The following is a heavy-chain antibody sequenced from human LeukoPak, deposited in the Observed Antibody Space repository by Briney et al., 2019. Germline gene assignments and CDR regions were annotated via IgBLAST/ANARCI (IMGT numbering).Heavy chain of an antibody. V-gene: IGHV1-2*02. J-gene: IGHJ6*02. Sequence: APVKVSCKASGYTFTGYYMHWVRQAPGQGLEWMGWINPNSGGTTYAQKFQGRVTMTRDTSISTAYMELSRLRSDDTAVYYCARGAGDPTMVRGVIITCYGMDVWGQGTTVTVSS. CDR3: ARGAGDPTMVRGVIITCYGMDV. CDR2: INPNSGGT. D-gene: IGHD3-10*01. CDR1: GYTFTGYY.